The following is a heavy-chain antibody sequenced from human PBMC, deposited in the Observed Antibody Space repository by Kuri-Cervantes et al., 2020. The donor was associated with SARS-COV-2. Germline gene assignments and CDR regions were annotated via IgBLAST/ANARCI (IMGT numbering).Heavy chain of an antibody. Sequence: SETLSLTCTVSGGSISSYYWSWIRQPPGKGLEWIGYIYYSGSTNYNPSLKSRVTISVDTSKNQFSLKLSSVTAADMAVYYCARDPGYGMDVWGQGTTVTVSS. CDR2: IYYSGST. J-gene: IGHJ6*02. CDR1: GGSISSYY. D-gene: IGHD3-10*01. V-gene: IGHV4-59*01. CDR3: ARDPGYGMDV.